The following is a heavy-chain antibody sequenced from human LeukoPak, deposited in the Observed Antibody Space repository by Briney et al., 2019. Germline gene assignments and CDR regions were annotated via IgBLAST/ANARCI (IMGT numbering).Heavy chain of an antibody. D-gene: IGHD5-24*01. CDR2: INSDERIK. CDR1: GYTFTGYY. J-gene: IGHJ4*02. V-gene: IGHV3-74*01. Sequence: VASVKVSCKASGYTFTGYYMHWVRQAPGKGLVWVSGINSDERIKKNADSVKGRFTISRDNAKNTLYLQMNSLRADDTAVYYCARDDGDGYIHYFDYWGQGALVTVSS. CDR3: ARDDGDGYIHYFDY.